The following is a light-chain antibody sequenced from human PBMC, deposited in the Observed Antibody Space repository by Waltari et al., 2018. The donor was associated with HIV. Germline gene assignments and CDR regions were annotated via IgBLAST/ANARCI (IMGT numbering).Light chain of an antibody. Sequence: EIVLTQSPATLSLSPGEGAVLSCRASQSVSNSYVAWYQQKVGQAPRLLIYGASRRAIGIPDRFSGSGSGTDFTLTISGLEPEDFAVYYCQQYGSSPITFGQGTRLEIK. CDR3: QQYGSSPIT. CDR2: GAS. J-gene: IGKJ5*01. V-gene: IGKV3-20*01. CDR1: QSVSNSY.